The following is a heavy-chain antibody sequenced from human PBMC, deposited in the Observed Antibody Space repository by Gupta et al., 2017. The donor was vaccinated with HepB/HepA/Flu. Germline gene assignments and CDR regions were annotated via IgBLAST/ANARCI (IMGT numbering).Heavy chain of an antibody. J-gene: IGHJ4*02. V-gene: IGHV1-46*01. Sequence: QVQLVQSGAEVKKPGASVTVSCKASGYTFTNYYIHWVRKAPGQGLEWMGIIYPSGGGITYAQKFQGRVTMTRDTSTSTIYMELGSLRSEDTAVYFCARDHSSGWGSFDYWGQGTLVTVSS. CDR1: GYTFTNYY. CDR2: IYPSGGGI. D-gene: IGHD6-19*01. CDR3: ARDHSSGWGSFDY.